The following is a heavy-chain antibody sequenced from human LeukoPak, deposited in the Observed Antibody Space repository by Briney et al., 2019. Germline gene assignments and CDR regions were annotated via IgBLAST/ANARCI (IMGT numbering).Heavy chain of an antibody. CDR2: IWPDGSKK. D-gene: IGHD6-25*01. J-gene: IGHJ4*02. CDR3: PKISSSAESNFDY. V-gene: IGHV3-30*02. CDR1: GFSFSTYA. Sequence: GGSLRVSCAVSGFSFSTYAMHWGRHAPGKGLEWVAFIWPDGSKKYYADSVKGRFAISRENSKNTVYLQMNDLRPEDTALYFCPKISSSAESNFDYWGQGTLLTVSS.